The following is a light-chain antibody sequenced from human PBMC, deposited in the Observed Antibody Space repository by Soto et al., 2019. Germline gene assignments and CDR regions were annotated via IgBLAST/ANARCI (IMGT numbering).Light chain of an antibody. Sequence: EVLMTQSPVTLSLSPGERATLSCRASQSVSSNYLAWYQHKPGQAPRLLIYGASDRAAGIPDRFSGGGSGTGFTLTISRLEPEDFAVYYCQQYGGSLSWTFGQGTKVDIK. CDR1: QSVSSNY. CDR2: GAS. CDR3: QQYGGSLSWT. J-gene: IGKJ1*01. V-gene: IGKV3-20*01.